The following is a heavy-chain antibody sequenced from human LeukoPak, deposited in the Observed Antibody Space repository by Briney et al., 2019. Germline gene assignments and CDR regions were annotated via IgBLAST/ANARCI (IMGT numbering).Heavy chain of an antibody. J-gene: IGHJ6*03. CDR3: ASTMLTGYYYMDV. D-gene: IGHD3-9*01. V-gene: IGHV4-61*09. CDR2: IYSSGST. Sequence: PSQTLSLTCTVSGGSISSGSYCWSWIRQPAGKGLEWIGHIYSSGSTNYNPSLKSRVTISVDTSKNQFSLKLNSVTAADTAVYYCASTMLTGYYYMDVWGKGTTVTISS. CDR1: GGSISSGSYC.